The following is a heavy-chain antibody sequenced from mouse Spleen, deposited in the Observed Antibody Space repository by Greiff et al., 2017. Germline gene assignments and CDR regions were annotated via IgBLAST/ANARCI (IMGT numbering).Heavy chain of an antibody. V-gene: IGHV2-2*01. Sequence: VQLVESGPGLVQPSQSLSITCTVSGFSLTSYGVHWVRQSPGKGLEWLGVIWSGGSTDYNAAFISRLSISKDNSKSQVFFKMNSLQADDTAIYYCARKGMVTTDYAMDYWGQGTSVTVSS. CDR3: ARKGMVTTDYAMDY. CDR2: IWSGGST. CDR1: GFSLTSYG. J-gene: IGHJ4*01. D-gene: IGHD2-2*01.